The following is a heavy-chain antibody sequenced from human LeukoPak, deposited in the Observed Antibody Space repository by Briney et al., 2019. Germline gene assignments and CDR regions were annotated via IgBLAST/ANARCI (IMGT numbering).Heavy chain of an antibody. CDR1: DDSFSSHY. J-gene: IGHJ3*02. CDR3: ARDLVTVTKGFDI. D-gene: IGHD4-17*01. CDR2: ISYIGTT. Sequence: SETLSLTCAVSDDSFSSHYWAWIRQPPGKGLEWIGYISYIGTTNYNPSLKSRVTISIDTSKNQFSLKLSSVTAADTAVYYCARDLVTVTKGFDIWGQGTMVSVSS. V-gene: IGHV4-59*11.